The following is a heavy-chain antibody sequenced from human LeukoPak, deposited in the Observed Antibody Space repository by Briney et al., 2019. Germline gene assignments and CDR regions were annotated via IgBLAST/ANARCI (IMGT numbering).Heavy chain of an antibody. CDR3: ARDHGVVVPAAYMDV. J-gene: IGHJ6*03. Sequence: GASVKVSCKASGYTFTSYGISWVRQAPGQGLEWMGWISAYNGNTNYAQKLQGRVTMTTDTSTSTAHMELRSLRSDDTAVYYCARDHGVVVPAAYMDVWGKGTTVTVSS. D-gene: IGHD2-2*01. V-gene: IGHV1-18*01. CDR1: GYTFTSYG. CDR2: ISAYNGNT.